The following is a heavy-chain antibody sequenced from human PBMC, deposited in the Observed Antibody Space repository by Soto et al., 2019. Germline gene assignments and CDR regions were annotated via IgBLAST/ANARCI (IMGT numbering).Heavy chain of an antibody. Sequence: GGSLRLSCAASGFTFSSYWMSWVRQAPGKGLEWVANIKQDGSEKYYVDSVKGRFTISRDNAKNSLYLQMNSLRAEDTAVYYCARAYCSSTSCYDTGGYWGQGTLVTVSS. CDR1: GFTFSSYW. CDR3: ARAYCSSTSCYDTGGY. J-gene: IGHJ4*02. V-gene: IGHV3-7*01. D-gene: IGHD2-2*01. CDR2: IKQDGSEK.